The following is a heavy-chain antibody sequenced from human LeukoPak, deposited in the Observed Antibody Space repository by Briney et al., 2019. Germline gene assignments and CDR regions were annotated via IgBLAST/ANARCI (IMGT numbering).Heavy chain of an antibody. D-gene: IGHD3-10*01. CDR3: ARGRYYSYSDY. CDR2: INHSGST. Sequence: QTLSLTCAVSGGSFSGYYWSWIRQPPGKGLEWIGEINHSGSTNYNPSLKSRVTISVDTSKNQFSLKLSSVTAADTAVYYCARGRYYSYSDYWGQGTLVTVSS. CDR1: GGSFSGYY. V-gene: IGHV4-34*01. J-gene: IGHJ4*02.